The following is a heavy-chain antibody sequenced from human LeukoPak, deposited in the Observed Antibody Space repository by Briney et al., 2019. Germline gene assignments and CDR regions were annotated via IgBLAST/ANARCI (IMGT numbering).Heavy chain of an antibody. Sequence: SETLSLTCTVSGGSINNYYWSWIRQPPGKGLEWIGYIYYSGSTNYNPSLKSRVTMSVDTSKNQFSLKLSSVTAADTAVYYCARDRGTWNDDGFDYWGQGTLVTVSS. V-gene: IGHV4-59*12. CDR2: IYYSGST. J-gene: IGHJ4*02. CDR3: ARDRGTWNDDGFDY. D-gene: IGHD1-1*01. CDR1: GGSINNYY.